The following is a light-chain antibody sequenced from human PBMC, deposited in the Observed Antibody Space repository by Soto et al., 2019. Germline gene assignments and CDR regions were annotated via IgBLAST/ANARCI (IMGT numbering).Light chain of an antibody. CDR1: QSLSVSY. CDR2: STS. J-gene: IGKJ1*01. V-gene: IGKV3-20*01. Sequence: EIVLTQSPGTLSLSPGDRATLSCRASQSLSVSYNAWYQQKPGQAPRLLIYSTSTRAAGIPERFTGRGSATYFTFAISRLEPEDFAVYYCHQFGGSPPTFGQGTTVEV. CDR3: HQFGGSPPT.